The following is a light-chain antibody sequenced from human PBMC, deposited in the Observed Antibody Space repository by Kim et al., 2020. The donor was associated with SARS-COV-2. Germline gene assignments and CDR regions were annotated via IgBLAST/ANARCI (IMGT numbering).Light chain of an antibody. CDR3: LLYYGGGVV. CDR1: TGAVTSGSY. J-gene: IGLJ2*01. Sequence: PGGTVTLTCASGTGAVTSGSYPNWFQRKPGPAPRALIYSTTHRHSWTPARFSGSLLGDKAALTLSAVQPEDEAEYYCLLYYGGGVVFGGGTQLTVL. CDR2: STT. V-gene: IGLV7-43*01.